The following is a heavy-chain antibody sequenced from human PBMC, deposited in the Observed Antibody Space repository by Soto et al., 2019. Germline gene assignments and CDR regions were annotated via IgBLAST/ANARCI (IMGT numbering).Heavy chain of an antibody. CDR1: VFPFGANA. Sequence: EVQVLESGGGLVQPGGSLRLSCVVSVFPFGANAMSWVHQAPGKGLEWVSGLSNTGRRTSYADSVKGRFNISRDNSENTVYLQMNSLRVEDTAVYYRATEMGATQGPFDNWGQGTLVTVSS. CDR3: ATEMGATQGPFDN. D-gene: IGHD1-26*01. V-gene: IGHV3-23*01. J-gene: IGHJ4*02. CDR2: LSNTGRRT.